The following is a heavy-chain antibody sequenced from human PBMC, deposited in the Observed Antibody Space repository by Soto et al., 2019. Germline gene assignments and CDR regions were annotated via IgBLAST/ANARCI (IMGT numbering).Heavy chain of an antibody. J-gene: IGHJ1*01. D-gene: IGHD2-2*01. Sequence: LSDAASGFTVSSHYMSWVRQAPGKGLEWVSVIYSGGSTYYADSVKGRFTISRDNSKNTLYLQMNSLRAEDTAVYYCASADYCSSTSCYEYFQHWGQGTLVTVSS. CDR2: IYSGGST. CDR1: GFTVSSHY. V-gene: IGHV3-66*01. CDR3: ASADYCSSTSCYEYFQH.